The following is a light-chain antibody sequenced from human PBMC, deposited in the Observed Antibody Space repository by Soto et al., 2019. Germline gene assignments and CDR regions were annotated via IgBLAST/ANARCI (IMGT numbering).Light chain of an antibody. Sequence: DIQITQSPSSLSASVGDRVTITCRASQSISSYLNWYQQKPGKAPKVLIYAASSLQSGVPSRFSGSGSGTDFTLTISILQAEDFATYYCQQSYTTPWTFGQGTKVEI. CDR3: QQSYTTPWT. V-gene: IGKV1-39*01. J-gene: IGKJ1*01. CDR2: AAS. CDR1: QSISSY.